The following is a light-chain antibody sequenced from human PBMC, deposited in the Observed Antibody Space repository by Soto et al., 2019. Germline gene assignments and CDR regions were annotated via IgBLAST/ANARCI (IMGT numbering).Light chain of an antibody. CDR1: QSISDY. CDR2: RGS. Sequence: IHLSQSPSTLSASVGDRVTRTCRASQSISDYLAWYPQKPGKAPRLLIYRGSTLQGGVPSRFSCSGSVTEFTLTISSLQPDDFATYYCQQYNSYSTFGQGAKV. V-gene: IGKV1-5*03. CDR3: QQYNSYST. J-gene: IGKJ1*01.